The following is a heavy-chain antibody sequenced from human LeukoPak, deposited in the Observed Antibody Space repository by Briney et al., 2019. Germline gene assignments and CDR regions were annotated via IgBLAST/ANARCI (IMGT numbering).Heavy chain of an antibody. CDR2: IIPIFGTA. Sequence: SVKVSCKASGGTFSSYAISWVRQAPGQGLEWMGGIIPIFGTANYAQKLQGRVTMTTDTSTSTAYMELRSLRSDDTAVYYCARDIGDIVVVVAATPSAFDIWGQGTMVTVSP. CDR1: GGTFSSYA. D-gene: IGHD2-15*01. J-gene: IGHJ3*02. V-gene: IGHV1-69*05. CDR3: ARDIGDIVVVVAATPSAFDI.